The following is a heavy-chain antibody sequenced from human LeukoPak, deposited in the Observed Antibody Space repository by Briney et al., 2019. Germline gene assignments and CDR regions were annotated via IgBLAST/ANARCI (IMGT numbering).Heavy chain of an antibody. CDR1: GGSISSYY. CDR3: ARAYSSSWYWNWFDP. Sequence: SETLSLTCTVSGGSISSYYWSWLRQPPGKGLEWIGNIYHSGNTYYNPSLKSRVTVSMDTSKNQFSLKVNSVTAADTAFYYCARAYSSSWYWNWFDPWGQGTLVTVSS. D-gene: IGHD6-13*01. J-gene: IGHJ5*02. CDR2: IYHSGNT. V-gene: IGHV4-59*08.